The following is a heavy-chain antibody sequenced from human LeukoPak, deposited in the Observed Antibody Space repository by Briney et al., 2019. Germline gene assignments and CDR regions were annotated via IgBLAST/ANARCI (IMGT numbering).Heavy chain of an antibody. J-gene: IGHJ5*02. CDR2: IIPIFGTT. D-gene: IGHD6-19*01. CDR3: AGKTGIAVAGTNWFDP. V-gene: IGHV1-69*13. Sequence: SVKVSCKASGGTFSSYAISWVRQAPGQGLEWMGGIIPIFGTTNYAQKFQGRVAITADESTSTAYMELYSLRSEDTAVYYCAGKTGIAVAGTNWFDPWGQGTLVTVSS. CDR1: GGTFSSYA.